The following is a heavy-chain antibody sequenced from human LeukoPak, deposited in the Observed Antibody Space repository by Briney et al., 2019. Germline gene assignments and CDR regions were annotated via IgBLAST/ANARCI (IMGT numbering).Heavy chain of an antibody. V-gene: IGHV3-30*04. CDR3: ASGSGSYYGIDY. D-gene: IGHD3-10*01. CDR1: GFTFSSYA. CDR2: ISYDGSNK. J-gene: IGHJ4*02. Sequence: PGRSLRLSCAASGFTFSSYAMHWVRQAPGKGLEWVAVISYDGSNKYYADSVKGRFTISRDNSKNTLYLQMNSLRAEDTAVYYCASGSGSYYGIDYWGQGTLVTVSS.